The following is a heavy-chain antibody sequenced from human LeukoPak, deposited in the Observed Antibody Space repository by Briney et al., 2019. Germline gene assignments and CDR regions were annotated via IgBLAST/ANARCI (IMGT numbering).Heavy chain of an antibody. CDR2: IYHSGST. V-gene: IGHV4-30-2*01. D-gene: IGHD3-10*01. CDR1: GGSISSGGYS. J-gene: IGHJ3*02. CDR3: AKDRGSGNDAFDI. Sequence: SETLSLTCAVSGGSISSGGYSWSWIRQPPGKGLEWIGYIYHSGSTYYNPSLKSRVTISVDRSKNQFSLKLSSVTAADTAVYYCAKDRGSGNDAFDIWGQGTMVTVSS.